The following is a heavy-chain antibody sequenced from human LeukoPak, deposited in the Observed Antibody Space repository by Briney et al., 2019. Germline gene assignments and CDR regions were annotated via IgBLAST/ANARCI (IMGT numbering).Heavy chain of an antibody. CDR2: INHSGST. D-gene: IGHD3-10*01. CDR3: ARQLSGDY. J-gene: IGHJ4*02. CDR1: GGSISNAHSF. Sequence: SETLSLTCTVSGGSISNAHSFWSWIRQPPGKGLEWIGEINHSGSTNYNPSLKSRVTISVDTSKNQFSLKLSSVTAADTAVYYCARQLSGDYWGQGTLVTVSS. V-gene: IGHV4-39*01.